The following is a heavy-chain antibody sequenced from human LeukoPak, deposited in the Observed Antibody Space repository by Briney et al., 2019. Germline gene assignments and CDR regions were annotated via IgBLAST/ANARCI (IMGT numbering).Heavy chain of an antibody. J-gene: IGHJ4*02. CDR3: AREPTEKGDITPRTIHFDY. D-gene: IGHD1-20*01. V-gene: IGHV4-34*01. Sequence: SETLSLTCAVYGRSFSGYYWSWIRQPPGKGLEWIGEINHSGSTNYNPSLKSRVTISVDTSKNQFSLKLSSVTAADTAVYYCAREPTEKGDITPRTIHFDYWGQGTLVTVSS. CDR1: GRSFSGYY. CDR2: INHSGST.